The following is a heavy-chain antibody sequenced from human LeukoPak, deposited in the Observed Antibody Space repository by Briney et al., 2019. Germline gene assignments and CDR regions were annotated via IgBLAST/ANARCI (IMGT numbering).Heavy chain of an antibody. Sequence: GASVKVSCKASGYTFTSYGISWVRQAPGQGLEWMGWISTYNGNTNYAQQLQGRVTMTTDTSTSTAYMELRSLRSDDTAVYYCARERGVSSSWYSYYYYGMDVWGQGTTVTVSS. CDR3: ARERGVSSSWYSYYYYGMDV. CDR1: GYTFTSYG. D-gene: IGHD6-13*01. J-gene: IGHJ6*02. CDR2: ISTYNGNT. V-gene: IGHV1-18*01.